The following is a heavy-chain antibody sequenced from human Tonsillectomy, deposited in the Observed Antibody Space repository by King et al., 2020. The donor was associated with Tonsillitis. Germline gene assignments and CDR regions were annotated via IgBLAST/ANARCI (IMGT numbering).Heavy chain of an antibody. CDR2: IRSGGATI. CDR3: VRDHQWAFDY. Sequence: VQLVESGGGLVQPGGSLRLSCVVSGFTFDIYSMNWVRQAPGKGLEWVSYIRSGGATIHYADSVKGRFTISIDNAKNSLYLQINSLRAEVTALYYCVRDHQWAFDYWGQGTLVTVSS. CDR1: GFTFDIYS. J-gene: IGHJ4*02. V-gene: IGHV3-48*01. D-gene: IGHD2-8*01.